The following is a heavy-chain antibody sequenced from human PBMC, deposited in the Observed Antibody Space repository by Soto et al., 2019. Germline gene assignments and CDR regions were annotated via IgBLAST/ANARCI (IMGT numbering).Heavy chain of an antibody. CDR2: IYYSGST. CDR1: GGSISSYY. CDR3: ARVTHDYYFDY. J-gene: IGHJ4*02. V-gene: IGHV4-59*01. Sequence: SETLSLTCTVSGGSISSYYWSWIQQPPGKGLEWIGYIYYSGSTNYNPSLKSRVTISVDTSKNQFSLKLSSVTAADTAVYYCARVTHDYYFDYWGQGTLVTVYS. D-gene: IGHD1-1*01.